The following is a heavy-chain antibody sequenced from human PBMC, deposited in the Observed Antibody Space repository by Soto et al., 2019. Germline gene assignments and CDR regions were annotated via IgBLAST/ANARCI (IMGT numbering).Heavy chain of an antibody. D-gene: IGHD5-18*01. CDR3: ATASAGYTFGFDF. CDR2: IVVGGGNT. Sequence: SVKVSCKXSGFTFPTSTIQWLRQTRGQRLEWIGWIVVGGGNTNFAQNFRQRVTISRDMSTSTAYMDLNSLTSDDTAVYYCATASAGYTFGFDFWGQGTLVTVSS. V-gene: IGHV1-58*02. CDR1: GFTFPTST. J-gene: IGHJ4*02.